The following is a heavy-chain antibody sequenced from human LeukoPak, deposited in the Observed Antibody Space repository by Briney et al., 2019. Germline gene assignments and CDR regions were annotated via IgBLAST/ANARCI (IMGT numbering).Heavy chain of an antibody. CDR3: ARRSGSLEWSLNWFDP. CDR2: IYPGDSDT. V-gene: IGHV5-51*01. J-gene: IGHJ5*02. CDR1: GYSFTSYW. D-gene: IGHD3-3*01. Sequence: GESLKISCKGSGYSFTSYWIGWVRQMPGKGLEWMGIIYPGDSDTRYSPSFQGQVTISADKSISTAYLQWSSLKASDTAMYYCARRSGSLEWSLNWFDPWGQGTLVTVSS.